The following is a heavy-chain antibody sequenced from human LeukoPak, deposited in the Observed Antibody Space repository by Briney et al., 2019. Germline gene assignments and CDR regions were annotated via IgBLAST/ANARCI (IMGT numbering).Heavy chain of an antibody. D-gene: IGHD5-24*01. CDR1: GGSISSYY. V-gene: IGHV4-59*01. CDR3: ARLDGSPGYFDY. J-gene: IGHJ4*02. CDR2: IYYSGRT. Sequence: ASETLSLTCTVSGGSISSYYWSWIRQPPGKGLEWIGYIYYSGRTNYNPSLKSRVTISVDTSKNQFSLKLRSVTAADTAVYYCARLDGSPGYFDYWGQGTLVTVSS.